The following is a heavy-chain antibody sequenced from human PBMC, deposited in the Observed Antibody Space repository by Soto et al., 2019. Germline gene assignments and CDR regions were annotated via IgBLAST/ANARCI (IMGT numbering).Heavy chain of an antibody. CDR3: TRDTAAAGIFDY. CDR1: GYTFTSYG. Sequence: QVQLVQSGAEVKKPGASVKVSCKASGYTFTSYGISWVRQAPGQGLEWMGWISAYNGNTTYPQKLRGRVTMTTATSTSIAYMELRSVRSDDTAVCYCTRDTAAAGIFDYLGEGTLVTVSS. J-gene: IGHJ4*02. D-gene: IGHD1-1*01. V-gene: IGHV1-18*01. CDR2: ISAYNGNT.